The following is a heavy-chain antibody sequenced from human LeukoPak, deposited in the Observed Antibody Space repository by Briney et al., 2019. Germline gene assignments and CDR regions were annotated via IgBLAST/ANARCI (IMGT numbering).Heavy chain of an antibody. J-gene: IGHJ4*02. V-gene: IGHV4-39*07. D-gene: IGHD4-17*01. CDR1: GGSISSSSYY. Sequence: SETLSLTCTVSGGSISSSSYYWGWIRQPPGKGLEWIGSIYYSGSTDYNPSLKSRVTISVDTSKNQFSLKLSSVTAAETAVYYCAREREGPYGYLDYWGQGTLVTVSS. CDR2: IYYSGST. CDR3: AREREGPYGYLDY.